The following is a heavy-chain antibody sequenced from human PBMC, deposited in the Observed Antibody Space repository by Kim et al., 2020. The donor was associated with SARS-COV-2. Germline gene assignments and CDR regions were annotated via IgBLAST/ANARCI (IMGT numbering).Heavy chain of an antibody. D-gene: IGHD3-3*02. J-gene: IGHJ6*02. Sequence: GGSLRLSCAASGFTVSSYYMSWVRQAPGKGLEWVSVIYSGGSTYYADSVKGRFTISRDNSKNTRYLQMNSLKAEDTAVYYCARGADSRILFDRMYYYGMDVWGQGTTVTVSS. CDR2: IYSGGST. V-gene: IGHV3-66*01. CDR1: GFTVSSYY. CDR3: ARGADSRILFDRMYYYGMDV.